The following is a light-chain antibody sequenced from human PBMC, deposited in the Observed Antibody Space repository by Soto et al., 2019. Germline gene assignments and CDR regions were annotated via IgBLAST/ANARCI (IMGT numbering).Light chain of an antibody. Sequence: EIVMTQSPATLSVSPGERATLSCRAGQSIGSSLAWYQHKPGQAPRLLIYGASTGATGIPDRFSGSGSGTDFTLTISRLEPEDFAVYYCQQYGSSPFTFGPGTKVDIK. CDR1: QSIGSS. CDR2: GAS. CDR3: QQYGSSPFT. V-gene: IGKV3-20*01. J-gene: IGKJ3*01.